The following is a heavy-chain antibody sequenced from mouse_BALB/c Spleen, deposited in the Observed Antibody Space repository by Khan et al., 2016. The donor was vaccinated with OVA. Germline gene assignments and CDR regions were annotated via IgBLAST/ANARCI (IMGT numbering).Heavy chain of an antibody. V-gene: IGHV3-5*02. CDR3: ARYDYYFDY. CDR2: IYYSGTI. D-gene: IGHD2-4*01. Sequence: VQLQESGPGLVKPSQTVSLTCTVTGISITTGNYRWSWIRQFPGNKLEWIGYIYYSGTITYNPSLTSRTTITRDTSKNQFFLEMNSLTAEDTVTYYCARYDYYFDYWGQGTTLTVSS. J-gene: IGHJ2*01. CDR1: GISITTGNYR.